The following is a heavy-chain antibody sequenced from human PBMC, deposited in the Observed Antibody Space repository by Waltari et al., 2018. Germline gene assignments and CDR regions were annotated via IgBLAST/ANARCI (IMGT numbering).Heavy chain of an antibody. CDR1: GFTFSSYA. Sequence: QVQLVESGGGVVQPGRSLRLSCAASGFTFSSYAMHWVRQAPGKGLEWVAVISYDGSNKYYADSVKGRFTISRDNSKNTLYLQMNSLRAEDTAVYYCAREHKGSGWYELGFDIWGQGTMVTVSS. V-gene: IGHV3-30*07. D-gene: IGHD6-19*01. CDR3: AREHKGSGWYELGFDI. CDR2: ISYDGSNK. J-gene: IGHJ3*02.